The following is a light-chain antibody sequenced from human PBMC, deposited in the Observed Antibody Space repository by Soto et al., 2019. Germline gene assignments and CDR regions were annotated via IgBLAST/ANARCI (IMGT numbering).Light chain of an antibody. CDR1: SSDVGGYNY. J-gene: IGLJ1*01. CDR3: SSYAGSSTYV. V-gene: IGLV2-14*01. CDR2: EVS. Sequence: QSALTQPASVSGSPGQSTTISCTGTSSDVGGYNYVSWYQQHPGKAPRLMIYEVSNRPSGVSNRFSGSKSGNTASLTISGLQAEDEADYYCSSYAGSSTYVFGPGTKLTVL.